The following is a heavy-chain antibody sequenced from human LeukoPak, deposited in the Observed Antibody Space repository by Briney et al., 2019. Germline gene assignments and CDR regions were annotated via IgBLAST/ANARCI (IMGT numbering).Heavy chain of an antibody. CDR1: GFTFSSYS. V-gene: IGHV3-21*01. D-gene: IGHD1-26*01. Sequence: GGSLRLSCAASGFTFSSYSMNWVRQAPGKGLEWVSSISSSSSYIYYADSVKGRFTISRDNAKNSLYLQMNSLRAEDTAVYYCARDLDGTGATPSLYWGQGTLVTVSS. CDR2: ISSSSSYI. CDR3: ARDLDGTGATPSLY. J-gene: IGHJ4*02.